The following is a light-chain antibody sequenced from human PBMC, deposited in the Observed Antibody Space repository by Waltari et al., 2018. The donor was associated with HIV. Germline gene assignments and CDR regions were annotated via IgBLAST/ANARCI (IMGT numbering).Light chain of an antibody. J-gene: IGKJ2*01. CDR2: WAS. V-gene: IGKV4-1*01. Sequence: DIVMTQSPDSLAVSLGERATINCKSSQGVLYSSNNKNYLAWYQQKPGQPPKLLIHWASTRESGVPDRFSGSGSGTDFTLTISSLQAEDVAVYYCQQYYSTPPYTFGQGTKLEIK. CDR3: QQYYSTPPYT. CDR1: QGVLYSSNNKNY.